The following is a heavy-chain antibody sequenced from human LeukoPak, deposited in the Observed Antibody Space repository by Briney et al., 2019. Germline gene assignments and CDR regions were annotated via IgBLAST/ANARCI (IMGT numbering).Heavy chain of an antibody. J-gene: IGHJ4*02. V-gene: IGHV3-23*01. Sequence: PSETLSLTCAVYGGSFSGYYWSWIRQPPGKGLEWVSGTSDRGDYTYYADSVKGRFTISRDNSKNTLYLQMNSLRAEDTALYFCAKKAQYNGNYPLDYWGQGTLVTVSS. CDR1: GGSFSGYY. D-gene: IGHD1-26*01. CDR3: AKKAQYNGNYPLDY. CDR2: TSDRGDYT.